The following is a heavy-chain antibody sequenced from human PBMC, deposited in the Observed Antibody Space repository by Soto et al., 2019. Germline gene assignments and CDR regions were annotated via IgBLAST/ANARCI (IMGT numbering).Heavy chain of an antibody. D-gene: IGHD3-3*01. CDR3: AREVYDFWSGYGY. J-gene: IGHJ4*02. V-gene: IGHV3-74*01. CDR1: GFPFIIYL. Sequence: GGSLRLSCAASGFPFIIYLMHWVCQAQGKGLAWVSRINIDGTETNHADSVKGRFTISRDNAKNTLYLQMSSLRSEDTAVYYCAREVYDFWSGYGYWGQGTLVTVSS. CDR2: INIDGTET.